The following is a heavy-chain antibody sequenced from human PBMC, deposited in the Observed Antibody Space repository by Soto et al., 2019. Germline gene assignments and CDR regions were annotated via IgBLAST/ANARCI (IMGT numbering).Heavy chain of an antibody. CDR2: IYYSGST. V-gene: IGHV4-59*01. Sequence: ETLSLTCTVSGGSISSYYWSWIRQPPGKGLEWIGYIYYSGSTNYNPSLKSRVTISVDTSKNQFSLKLSSVTAADTAVYYCARAGTTMVRGVISGWFDPWGQGTLLTVSS. D-gene: IGHD3-10*01. CDR3: ARAGTTMVRGVISGWFDP. J-gene: IGHJ5*02. CDR1: GGSISSYY.